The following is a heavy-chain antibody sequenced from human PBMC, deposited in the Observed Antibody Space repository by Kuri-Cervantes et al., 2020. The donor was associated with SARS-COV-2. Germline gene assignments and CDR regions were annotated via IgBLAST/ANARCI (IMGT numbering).Heavy chain of an antibody. Sequence: GESLKISCAASGFTFSSYEMNWVRQAPGKGLEWVSYISSSGSTIYYADSVKGRFTISRDNAKNSLYLQMNSLRAEDTAVYYCARRNDFWSGAYFDYWGRGTLVTVSS. V-gene: IGHV3-48*03. D-gene: IGHD3-3*01. J-gene: IGHJ4*02. CDR2: ISSSGSTI. CDR3: ARRNDFWSGAYFDY. CDR1: GFTFSSYE.